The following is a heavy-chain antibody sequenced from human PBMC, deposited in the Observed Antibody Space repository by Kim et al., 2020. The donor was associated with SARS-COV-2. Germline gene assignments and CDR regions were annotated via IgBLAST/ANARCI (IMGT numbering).Heavy chain of an antibody. J-gene: IGHJ4*02. CDR3: ARPLTYSEYAY. Sequence: ASVKVSCKASGYNFINYGLNWVRQAPGQGLEWMGWINTNTGNPTYAQGFTGRFVFSLDTSVSTAYLQISSLKAEDTAVYYCARPLTYSEYAYWGQGTLVT. D-gene: IGHD4-4*01. V-gene: IGHV7-4-1*02. CDR1: GYNFINYG. CDR2: INTNTGNP.